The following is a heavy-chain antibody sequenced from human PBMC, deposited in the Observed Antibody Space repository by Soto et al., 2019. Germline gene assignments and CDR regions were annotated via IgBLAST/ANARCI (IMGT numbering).Heavy chain of an antibody. V-gene: IGHV3-23*01. D-gene: IGHD3-10*01. CDR2: LNGSGGST. Sequence: LRLSCAASGFTFSNYSMTWVRQAPGKGLEWVSGLNGSGGSTSSADSVKGRFAISRDKSKNTLYLRMNSLRDGDTAVYYCARGFSAGKGSPPDYWGQGTLVTVSS. CDR1: GFTFSNYS. J-gene: IGHJ4*02. CDR3: ARGFSAGKGSPPDY.